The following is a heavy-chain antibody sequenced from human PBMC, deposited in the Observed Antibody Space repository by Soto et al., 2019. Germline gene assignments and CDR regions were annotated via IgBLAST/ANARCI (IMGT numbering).Heavy chain of an antibody. CDR3: AKDGTLYGEYISLVDY. Sequence: GGSLRLSCAASGFTFSSYAMSCVRQAPGKGLEWVSAISGSGGSTYYADSVKGRFTISRDNSKNTLYLQMNSLRAEDTAVYYCAKDGTLYGEYISLVDYWGQGTLVTVPS. V-gene: IGHV3-23*01. CDR1: GFTFSSYA. J-gene: IGHJ4*02. CDR2: ISGSGGST. D-gene: IGHD4-17*01.